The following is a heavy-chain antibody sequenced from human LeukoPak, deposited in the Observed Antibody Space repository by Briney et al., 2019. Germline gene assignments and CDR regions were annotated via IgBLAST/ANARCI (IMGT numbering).Heavy chain of an antibody. J-gene: IGHJ4*02. Sequence: GGSLRLSCAASGFTFSSYSMNWVRQALGKGLEWVSYISSSSSTIYYADSVKGRFTISRDNAKNSLYLQMNSLRAEDTAVYYCASEGSSSSGNFDYWGQGTLVTVSS. D-gene: IGHD6-6*01. CDR1: GFTFSSYS. V-gene: IGHV3-48*01. CDR2: ISSSSSTI. CDR3: ASEGSSSSGNFDY.